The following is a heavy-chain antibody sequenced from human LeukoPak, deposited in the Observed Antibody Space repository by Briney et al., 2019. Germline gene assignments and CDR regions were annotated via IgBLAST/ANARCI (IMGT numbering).Heavy chain of an antibody. V-gene: IGHV1-69*13. Sequence: SVKVSCKASGYTFTSYYMHWVRQAPGQGLEWMGGIIPIFGTANYAQKFQGRVTITADESTSTAYMELSSLRSEDTAVYYCARIVGSGSYYTAVDYWGQGTLVTVSS. CDR2: IIPIFGTA. J-gene: IGHJ4*02. CDR3: ARIVGSGSYYTAVDY. CDR1: GYTFTSYY. D-gene: IGHD3-10*01.